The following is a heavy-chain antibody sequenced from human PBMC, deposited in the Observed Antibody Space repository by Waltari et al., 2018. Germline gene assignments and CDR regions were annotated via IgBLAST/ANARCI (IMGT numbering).Heavy chain of an antibody. CDR2: IYTSGST. D-gene: IGHD3-10*01. CDR3: ARALTRRTGGYYYYMDV. V-gene: IGHV4-61*09. Sequence: QVQLQESGPGLVKPSQTLSLTCTVSGGSISSGSYYWSWIRQPAGKGLEWIGYIYTSGSTNYNPSLKSRVTISVDTSKNQFSLKLSSVTAADTSVYYCARALTRRTGGYYYYMDVWGKGTTVTVSS. CDR1: GGSISSGSYY. J-gene: IGHJ6*03.